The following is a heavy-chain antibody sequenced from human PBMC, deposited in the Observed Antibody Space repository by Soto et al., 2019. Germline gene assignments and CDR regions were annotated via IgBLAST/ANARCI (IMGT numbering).Heavy chain of an antibody. CDR3: ARLPSSITIFGVVIAPYYYYMDV. Sequence: GASVTVSCKASGYTFTSYDINWVRQATGQGLEWMGWMNPNSGNTGYAQKFQGRVTMTRNTSISTAYMELSSLRSEDTAVYYCARLPSSITIFGVVIAPYYYYMDVWGKGTTVTVSS. V-gene: IGHV1-8*01. CDR1: GYTFTSYD. D-gene: IGHD3-3*01. CDR2: MNPNSGNT. J-gene: IGHJ6*03.